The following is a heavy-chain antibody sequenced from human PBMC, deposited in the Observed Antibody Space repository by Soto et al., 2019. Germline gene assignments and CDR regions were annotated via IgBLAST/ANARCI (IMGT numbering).Heavy chain of an antibody. CDR1: GFTFSSYA. CDR2: ISYDGSNK. Sequence: RRLSCAASGFTFSSYAMHWVRQAPGKGLEWVAVISYDGSNKYYADSVKGRFTISRDNSKNTLYLQMNSLRAEDTAVYYCARGVGATTHPDYWGQGTLVTVSS. J-gene: IGHJ4*02. V-gene: IGHV3-30-3*01. CDR3: ARGVGATTHPDY. D-gene: IGHD1-26*01.